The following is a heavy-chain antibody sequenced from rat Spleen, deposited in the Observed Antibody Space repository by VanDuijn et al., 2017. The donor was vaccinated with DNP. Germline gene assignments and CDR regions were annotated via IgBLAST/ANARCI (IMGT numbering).Heavy chain of an antibody. CDR2: ISYDGSST. CDR1: GFTFSDYN. Sequence: EVQLVESGGGLVQPGRSLKLSCAASGFTFSDYNMAWVRQAPKKGLEWVATISYDGSSTYYRDSVKGRFTISRDNAKSTLYLQMDSLRSEDTATYYCATQYYDGTYYFNWFAYWGQGTLVTVSS. J-gene: IGHJ3*01. D-gene: IGHD1-12*02. CDR3: ATQYYDGTYYFNWFAY. V-gene: IGHV5-7*01.